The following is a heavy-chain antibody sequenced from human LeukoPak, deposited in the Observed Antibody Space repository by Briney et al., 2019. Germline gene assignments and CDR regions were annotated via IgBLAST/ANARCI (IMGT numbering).Heavy chain of an antibody. V-gene: IGHV4-39*07. J-gene: IGHJ5*02. Sequence: PSETLSLTCTVSGGSISSSSYYWGWIRQPPGKGLEWIGSIYYSGSTYNNPSLKSRVSISVDTSRNQLSLRLTSVTAADTAVYYCARGVQGWFAPWGQGTLVTVSS. CDR1: GGSISSSSYY. D-gene: IGHD3-10*01. CDR3: ARGVQGWFAP. CDR2: IYYSGST.